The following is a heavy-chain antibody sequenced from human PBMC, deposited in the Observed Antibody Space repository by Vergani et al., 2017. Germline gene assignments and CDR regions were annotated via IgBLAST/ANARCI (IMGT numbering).Heavy chain of an antibody. CDR1: GGSITSSSYY. J-gene: IGHJ6*03. V-gene: IGHV4-31*01. D-gene: IGHD1-1*01. CDR2: IYYSGST. CDR3: ARGRYNWNDVVYYYXMDV. Sequence: QLQLQESGPGLVKPSETLSLTCTVSGGSITSSSYYWGWIRQPPGKGLEWIGYIYYSGSTYYNPSLKSLVTISVDTSKNQFSLKLSSVTAADPAVYYCARGRYNWNDVVYYYXMDVWGKGTTVTVSS.